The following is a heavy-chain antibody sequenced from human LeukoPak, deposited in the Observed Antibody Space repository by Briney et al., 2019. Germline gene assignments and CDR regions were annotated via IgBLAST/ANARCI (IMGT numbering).Heavy chain of an antibody. CDR1: GFTFGSYG. CDR2: ISSDGSNK. CDR3: AKGSGGSGSFYNHFDC. Sequence: GRSLRLSCAASGFTFGSYGMHWVRQAPGKGLEWVAVISSDGSNKYYADSVKGRFTISRDNSKNTLSLQMNSLRTEDTAVFYCAKGSGGSGSFYNHFDCWGQGTLVTVSS. V-gene: IGHV3-30*18. D-gene: IGHD3-10*01. J-gene: IGHJ4*02.